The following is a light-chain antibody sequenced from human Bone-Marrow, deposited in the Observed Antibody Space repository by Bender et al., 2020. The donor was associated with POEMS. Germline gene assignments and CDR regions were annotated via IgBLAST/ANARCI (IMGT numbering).Light chain of an antibody. CDR2: DVT. Sequence: QSALTQPASVSGSPGQSITISCTGINNDIGGYNYVSWYQQHPGKAPKLIIFDVTNRPSGVSNRFSASKSGNSASLTISGLQLDDEADYYCSSYAASTTLEVFGGGTKLTVL. J-gene: IGLJ3*02. V-gene: IGLV2-14*03. CDR3: SSYAASTTLEV. CDR1: NNDIGGYNY.